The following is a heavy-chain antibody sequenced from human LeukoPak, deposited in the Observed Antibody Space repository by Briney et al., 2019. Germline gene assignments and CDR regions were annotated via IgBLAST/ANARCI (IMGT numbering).Heavy chain of an antibody. D-gene: IGHD5-24*01. CDR1: GFTFSSYS. V-gene: IGHV3-21*01. CDR2: ISSSSSYI. Sequence: GGSLRLSCAASGFTFSSYSMNWVRQAPGKGLEWVSSISSSSSYIYYADSVKGRFTISRDNAKNSLYLQMNSLRAEDTAVYYCAKGGDGYKFYYMDVWGKGTTVTISS. J-gene: IGHJ6*03. CDR3: AKGGDGYKFYYMDV.